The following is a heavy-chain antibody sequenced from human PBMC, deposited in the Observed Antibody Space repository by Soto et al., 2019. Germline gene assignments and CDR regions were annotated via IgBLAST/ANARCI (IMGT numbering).Heavy chain of an antibody. CDR2: ISYDGSNK. D-gene: IGHD3-10*01. Sequence: PGGSLRLSCAAAGFTFSGYAMHWVRQAPGKGLEWVAVISYDGSNKYYADSVKGRFTIPRDNSKNTLYLQMNSLRAEDTAVYYCATESSMVRGVILWGQGTLVTVSS. CDR1: GFTFSGYA. J-gene: IGHJ4*02. V-gene: IGHV3-30-3*01. CDR3: ATESSMVRGVIL.